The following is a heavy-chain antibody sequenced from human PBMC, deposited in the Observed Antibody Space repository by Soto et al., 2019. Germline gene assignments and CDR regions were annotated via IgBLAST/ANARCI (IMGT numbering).Heavy chain of an antibody. V-gene: IGHV5-51*01. CDR2: IYPGDSDT. Sequence: GESLKISCKGSGYSFTSYWIGWVRQMPGKGLEWMGIIYPGDSDTRYSPSFQGQVTISADKSINTAYLQWSSLKASDTAMYYCASAYCGGDCYGYFQHWGQGTLVTVSS. J-gene: IGHJ1*01. CDR3: ASAYCGGDCYGYFQH. CDR1: GYSFTSYW. D-gene: IGHD2-21*02.